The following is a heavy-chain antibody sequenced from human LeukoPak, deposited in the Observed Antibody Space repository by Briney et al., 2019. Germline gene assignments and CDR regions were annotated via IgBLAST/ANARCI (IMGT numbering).Heavy chain of an antibody. CDR1: GYTFTSYG. V-gene: IGHV1-69*13. J-gene: IGHJ3*02. Sequence: SVKVSCKASGYTFTSYGISWVRQAPGQGLEWMGGIIPIFGTANYAQKFQGRVTITADESTSTAYMELSSLRSEDTAVYYCARGMIVATHDAFDIWGQGTMVTVSS. CDR3: ARGMIVATHDAFDI. CDR2: IIPIFGTA. D-gene: IGHD3-22*01.